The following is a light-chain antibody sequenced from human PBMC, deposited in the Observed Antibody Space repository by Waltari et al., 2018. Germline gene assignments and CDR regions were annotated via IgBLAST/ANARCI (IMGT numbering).Light chain of an antibody. Sequence: SYELTQPPSVSVSPGQTAKITCSGDTLPKQYAYWYQQKPGQAPVVVIFQDSQRPSGIHERFSGSSSGTTATLTISGVQAEDEADYHCQSADSTNTYVIFGGGTKLTVL. CDR3: QSADSTNTYVI. V-gene: IGLV3-25*03. CDR1: TLPKQY. CDR2: QDS. J-gene: IGLJ2*01.